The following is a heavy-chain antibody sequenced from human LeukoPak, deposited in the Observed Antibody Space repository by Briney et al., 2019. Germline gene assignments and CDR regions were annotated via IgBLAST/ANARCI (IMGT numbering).Heavy chain of an antibody. CDR1: GGSFSGYY. Sequence: PSETLSLTCAVYGGSFSGYYWSWIRQPPGKGLEWIGEINHSGSTNYNPSLKSRVTISVDTSKNQFSLKLSSVTAADTAVYYCARGGRLVVPAAIGYWGQGTLVTVSS. V-gene: IGHV4-34*01. D-gene: IGHD2-2*01. CDR3: ARGGRLVVPAAIGY. J-gene: IGHJ4*02. CDR2: INHSGST.